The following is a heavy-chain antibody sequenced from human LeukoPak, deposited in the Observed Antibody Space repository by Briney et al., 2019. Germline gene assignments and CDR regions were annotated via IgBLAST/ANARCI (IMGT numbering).Heavy chain of an antibody. CDR3: ASAMGYYYYYGMDV. J-gene: IGHJ6*04. D-gene: IGHD5-18*01. CDR2: INHSGST. V-gene: IGHV4-34*01. CDR1: GGSFSGYY. Sequence: PSETLSLTCAVYGGSFSGYYWSWIRQPPGKGLKWIGEINHSGSTNYNPSLKSRVTISVDTSKNQFSLKLSSVTAADTAVYYCASAMGYYYYYGMDVWGKGTTVTVSS.